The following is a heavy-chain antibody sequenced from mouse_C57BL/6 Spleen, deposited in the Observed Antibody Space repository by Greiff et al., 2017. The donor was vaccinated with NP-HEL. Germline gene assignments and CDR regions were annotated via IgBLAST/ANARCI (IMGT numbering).Heavy chain of an antibody. CDR1: GYTFTSYW. CDR2: IYPGSGST. CDR3: ARKEAYGSSYAWFAY. D-gene: IGHD1-1*01. V-gene: IGHV1-55*01. Sequence: VQLQQPGAELVKPGASVKMSCKASGYTFTSYWITWVKQRPGQGLEWIGDIYPGSGSTNYNEKFKSKATLTVDTSSSTAYMQLSSLTSEDSAVYYWARKEAYGSSYAWFAYWGQGTLVTVSA. J-gene: IGHJ3*01.